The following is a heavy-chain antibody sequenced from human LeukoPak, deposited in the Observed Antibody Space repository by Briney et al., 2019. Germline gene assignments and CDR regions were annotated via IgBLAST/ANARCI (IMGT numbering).Heavy chain of an antibody. D-gene: IGHD6-13*01. CDR1: GFTFNSYA. J-gene: IGHJ6*02. CDR2: ISGNGDDT. CDR3: ARTIAQYTNSWLYYYYGMDV. Sequence: PGGSLRLSCTVSGFTFNSYARSWVRQAPGKGLEWVSSISGNGDDTYHAAFVKGRFTVSRDNSKSTLYLQMNSLRAEDTAVFYCARTIAQYTNSWLYYYYGMDVWGQGTTVTVSS. V-gene: IGHV3-23*01.